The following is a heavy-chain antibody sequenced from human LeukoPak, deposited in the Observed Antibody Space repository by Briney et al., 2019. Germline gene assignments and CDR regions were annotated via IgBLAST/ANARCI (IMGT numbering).Heavy chain of an antibody. CDR1: GYTFTGYY. CDR2: INPNSGGT. D-gene: IGHD6-13*01. J-gene: IGHJ6*02. Sequence: ASVKVSCKAPGYTFTGYYMHWVRQAPGQGLEWMGWINPNSGGTNYAQKFQGWVTMTRDTSISTAYMELSRLRSDDTAVYYCARDLVQEYSSSWYDYYYYGMDVWGQGTTVTVSS. CDR3: ARDLVQEYSSSWYDYYYYGMDV. V-gene: IGHV1-2*04.